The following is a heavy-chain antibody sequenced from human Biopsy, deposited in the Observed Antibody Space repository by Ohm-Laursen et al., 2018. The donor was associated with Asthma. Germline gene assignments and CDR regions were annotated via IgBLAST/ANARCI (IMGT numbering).Heavy chain of an antibody. Sequence: GSSVTVSCQPSGYTFNSAGITWVRQAPGQGLEWMGWISVNNGNTKVAQKLQDRVTMITDTSTSTAYMELRSLRSDDTAVYFCARAVDYSHYYGIDVWGQGTTVTVS. J-gene: IGHJ6*02. CDR1: GYTFNSAG. CDR3: ARAVDYSHYYGIDV. V-gene: IGHV1-18*01. D-gene: IGHD3-10*01. CDR2: ISVNNGNT.